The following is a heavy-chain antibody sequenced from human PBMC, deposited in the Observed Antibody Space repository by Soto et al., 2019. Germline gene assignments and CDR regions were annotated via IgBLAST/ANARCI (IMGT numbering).Heavy chain of an antibody. V-gene: IGHV3-23*01. D-gene: IGHD3-22*01. CDR1: GFTFSSYA. CDR3: AKHPYYYDSSGYYYGYFDY. Sequence: PGGSLRLSCAASGFTFSSYAMSWVRQAPGKGLEWVSAISGSGGSTYYVDYVKGRFTISRDNSKNTLYLQMNSLRAEDTAVYYCAKHPYYYDSSGYYYGYFDYWGQGTLVTVSS. CDR2: ISGSGGST. J-gene: IGHJ4*02.